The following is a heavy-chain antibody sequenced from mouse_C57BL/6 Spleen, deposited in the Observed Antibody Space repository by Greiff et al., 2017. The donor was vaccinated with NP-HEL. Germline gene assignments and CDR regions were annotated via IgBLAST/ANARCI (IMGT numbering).Heavy chain of an antibody. V-gene: IGHV5-6*01. Sequence: EVQVVESGGDLVKPGGSLKLSCAASGFTFSSYGMSWVRQTPDKRLEWVATISSGGSYTYYPDSVKGRFTISRDNAKNTLYLQMSSLKSEDTAMYYCARSPDSSGFAWFAYWGQGTLVTVSA. J-gene: IGHJ3*01. CDR3: ARSPDSSGFAWFAY. CDR2: ISSGGSYT. D-gene: IGHD3-2*02. CDR1: GFTFSSYG.